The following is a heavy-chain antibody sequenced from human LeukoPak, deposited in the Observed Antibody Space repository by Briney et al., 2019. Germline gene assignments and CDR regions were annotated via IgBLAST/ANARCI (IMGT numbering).Heavy chain of an antibody. CDR1: GDSISSGYY. CDR3: ARHGGKKYNWFDP. J-gene: IGHJ5*02. D-gene: IGHD1-26*01. Sequence: SEVLSLTCADSGDSISSGYYWGWNRQPPGKGRERIGGIYHSGSTYYNPSLKSRVTISVDTSKNQFSLKLSSVTAADTAVYYCARHGGKKYNWFDPWGQGTLVTVSS. V-gene: IGHV4-38-2*01. CDR2: IYHSGST.